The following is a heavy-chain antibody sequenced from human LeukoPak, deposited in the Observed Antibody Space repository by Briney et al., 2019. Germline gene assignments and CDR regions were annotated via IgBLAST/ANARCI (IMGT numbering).Heavy chain of an antibody. CDR3: ARDGSAYYGSGGNWFDP. CDR2: ISAYNGNT. J-gene: IGHJ5*02. Sequence: ASVKVSCKASGYTFTSYGISWVRQAPGQGLEWMGWISAYNGNTNYAQKLQGRVTMTTDTSTSTAYMELRSLRSDDTAVYYCARDGSAYYGSGGNWFDPWGQGTLVTVSS. CDR1: GYTFTSYG. D-gene: IGHD3-10*01. V-gene: IGHV1-18*01.